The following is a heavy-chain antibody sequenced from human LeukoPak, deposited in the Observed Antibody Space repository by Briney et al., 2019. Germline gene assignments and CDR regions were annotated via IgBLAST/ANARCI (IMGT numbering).Heavy chain of an antibody. D-gene: IGHD5-12*01. Sequence: TSETLSLTCTVSGGSVSSGSYYWSWIRQPPGKGLEWIGYIYYSGSTNYNPSLKSRVTISVDTSKNQFSLKLSSVTAADTAVYYCARGSGYSGYGFWGQGTLVTVSS. CDR2: IYYSGST. CDR3: ARGSGYSGYGF. J-gene: IGHJ4*02. CDR1: GGSVSSGSYY. V-gene: IGHV4-61*01.